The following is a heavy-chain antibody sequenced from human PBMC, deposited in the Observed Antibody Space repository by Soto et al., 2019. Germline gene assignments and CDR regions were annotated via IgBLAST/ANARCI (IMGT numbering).Heavy chain of an antibody. D-gene: IGHD6-19*01. CDR3: ARGGYSSGWYDLYDY. CDR2: IWYDGSNK. V-gene: IGHV3-33*01. J-gene: IGHJ4*02. Sequence: QVQLVESGGGVVQPGRSLRLSCAASGFTFSSYGMHWVRQAPGKGLEWVAVIWYDGSNKYYADSVKGRFTISRDNSKNTVYQQMNRLRAEDTAVYYCARGGYSSGWYDLYDYWGQGTLVTVSS. CDR1: GFTFSSYG.